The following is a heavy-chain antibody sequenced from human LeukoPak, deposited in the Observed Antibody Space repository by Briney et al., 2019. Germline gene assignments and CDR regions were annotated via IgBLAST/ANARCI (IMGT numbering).Heavy chain of an antibody. J-gene: IGHJ4*02. CDR3: ARWAAVACNLWFDY. CDR1: GFTFSSFG. Sequence: GGSLRLSCEASGFTFSSFGMHWVRQAPGKGLEWVAIIKQDGSEKYYVDSVKGRFTISRDNAKNSLYLQMNSLRAEDTAVYYCARWAAVACNLWFDYWGQGTLVTVSS. V-gene: IGHV3-7*01. CDR2: IKQDGSEK. D-gene: IGHD6-19*01.